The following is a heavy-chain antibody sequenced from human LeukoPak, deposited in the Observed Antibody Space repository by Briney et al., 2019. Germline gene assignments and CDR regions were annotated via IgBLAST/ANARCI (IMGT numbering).Heavy chain of an antibody. CDR3: ARRVAAITAVNAFDI. Sequence: SQTLSLTCAISGDSVSSNSAAWNWIRQSPSRGLEWLGRTYYRSKWYNDYAVSVKSRITINPDTSKNQFSLKLSSVTAADTAVYYCARRVAAITAVNAFDIWGQGTMVTVSS. J-gene: IGHJ3*02. CDR1: GDSVSSNSAA. D-gene: IGHD2-15*01. V-gene: IGHV6-1*01. CDR2: TYYRSKWYN.